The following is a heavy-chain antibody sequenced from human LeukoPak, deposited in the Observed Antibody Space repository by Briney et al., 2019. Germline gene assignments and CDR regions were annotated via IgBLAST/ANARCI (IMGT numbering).Heavy chain of an antibody. CDR3: ARHQGVPRFGESIDL. D-gene: IGHD3-10*01. CDR2: ISYSGST. J-gene: IGHJ4*02. CDR1: GGSISSCTYY. V-gene: IGHV4-39*01. Sequence: SETLSLTCTVSGGSISSCTYYWGWIRQPPGKGLDWIGSISYSGSTYYNPSLKSRVTISVDTSKNQFSLMLSSVTAADTAVYYCARHQGVPRFGESIDLWGQGTLVTVSS.